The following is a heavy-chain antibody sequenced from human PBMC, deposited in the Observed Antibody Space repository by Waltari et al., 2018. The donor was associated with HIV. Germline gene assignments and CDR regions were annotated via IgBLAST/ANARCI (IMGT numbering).Heavy chain of an antibody. V-gene: IGHV3-48*02. CDR1: GCTFSRYA. Sequence: EEQLVESGGGLVQPGGSLRLSCAASGCTFSRYAVPWVRQAAGKGLAGIAYISSESTNIQYADSVKGRFTVSRDNAEESLYLEMNSLRDEDTAVYYCARDTLNFYFGLDVWGQGTTVTVSS. D-gene: IGHD2-15*01. CDR3: ARDTLNFYFGLDV. CDR2: ISSESTNI. J-gene: IGHJ6*02.